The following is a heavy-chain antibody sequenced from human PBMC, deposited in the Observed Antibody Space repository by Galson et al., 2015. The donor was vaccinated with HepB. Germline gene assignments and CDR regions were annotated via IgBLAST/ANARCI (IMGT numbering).Heavy chain of an antibody. J-gene: IGHJ3*01. CDR1: GYTFTSYA. D-gene: IGHD1/OR15-1a*01. CDR2: ISGHNGIT. Sequence: VKLSCKASGYTFTSYALSWVRQAPGHGLEWMVWISGHNGITHYAQKFQGRVTMTTDTSTSAAYMELRSLRSDDTAVYYCARNTSDKGAFDVWGQGTLVTVSS. V-gene: IGHV1-18*01. CDR3: ARNTSDKGAFDV.